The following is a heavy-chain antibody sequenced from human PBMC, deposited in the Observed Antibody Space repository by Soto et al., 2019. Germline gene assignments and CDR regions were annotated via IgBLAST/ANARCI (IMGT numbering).Heavy chain of an antibody. CDR3: ARGWWEREGYVMDV. Sequence: SETLSLTCTVSGGSISSSNYYWARVRQPPGKGLEWIGSIYYSGDTYYTPSLKSRVTISVDPSRTQFSLTLSSVTAADTAVYYCARGWWEREGYVMDVWGQGTTVTVSS. V-gene: IGHV4-39*01. J-gene: IGHJ6*02. CDR1: GGSISSSNYY. CDR2: IYYSGDT. D-gene: IGHD1-26*01.